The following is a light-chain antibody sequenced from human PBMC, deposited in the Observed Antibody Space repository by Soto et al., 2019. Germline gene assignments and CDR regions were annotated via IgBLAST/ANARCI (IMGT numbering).Light chain of an antibody. V-gene: IGLV1-44*01. CDR1: RSNIGSNT. CDR3: ATWDDSLNGVV. CDR2: NNN. Sequence: QPVLTQPPSASGTPGQRVTISCSGSRSNIGSNTVNWYQHLPGTAPKLLIYNNNQRPSGVPDRFSGSKSGTSASLAISGLQSEDEADYYCATWDDSLNGVVFGGGTKLTVL. J-gene: IGLJ2*01.